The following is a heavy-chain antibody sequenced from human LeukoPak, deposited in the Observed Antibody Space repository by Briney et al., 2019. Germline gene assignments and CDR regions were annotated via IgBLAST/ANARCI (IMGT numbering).Heavy chain of an antibody. D-gene: IGHD3-3*01. CDR1: GGSISSGGYY. CDR3: ARVTGDSLSALDY. V-gene: IGHV4-30-2*01. Sequence: SETLSLTCTVSGGSISSGGYYWSWIRQPPGKGLEWIGYIYHSGSTYYNPSLKSRVTISVDRSKNQFSLKLSSVTAADTAVYYCARVTGDSLSALDYWGQGTLVTVSS. J-gene: IGHJ4*02. CDR2: IYHSGST.